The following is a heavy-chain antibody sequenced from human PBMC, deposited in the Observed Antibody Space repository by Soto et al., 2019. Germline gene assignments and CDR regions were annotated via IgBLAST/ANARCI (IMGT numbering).Heavy chain of an antibody. CDR3: ARDAPPEDY. Sequence: ASVKVSCKASGNTVPNYAIHWVRQAPGQRLEWMGWINGDNGNTNYAQQFQGRVTFTTDTSTSTAYMELRSLRSDDTAVYYCARDAPPEDYWGQGTLVTVSS. CDR1: GNTVPNYA. CDR2: INGDNGNT. J-gene: IGHJ4*02. V-gene: IGHV1-3*01.